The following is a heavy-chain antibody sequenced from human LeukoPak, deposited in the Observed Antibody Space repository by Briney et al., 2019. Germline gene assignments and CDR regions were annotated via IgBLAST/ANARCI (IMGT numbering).Heavy chain of an antibody. V-gene: IGHV3-23*01. Sequence: PGGSLRLSCAASGFTFSSYAMSWVRQAPGKGLEWVSAISGSGGSTYYADSVKGRFTISRDNSKNTLYLQMNSLRAEDTAVYYCAKDSSGWFTMIVVEIDYWGQGTLVTVSS. CDR2: ISGSGGST. J-gene: IGHJ4*02. CDR1: GFTFSSYA. CDR3: AKDSSGWFTMIVVEIDY. D-gene: IGHD3-22*01.